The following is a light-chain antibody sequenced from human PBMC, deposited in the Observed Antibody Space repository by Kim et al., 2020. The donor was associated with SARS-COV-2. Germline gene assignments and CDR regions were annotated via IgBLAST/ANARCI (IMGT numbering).Light chain of an antibody. J-gene: IGLJ2*01. CDR1: TGAVTSGYY. CDR3: LLYYGSTRV. CDR2: STT. V-gene: IGLV7-43*01. Sequence: PGGTVTLTCTCSTGAVTSGYYANWFQQQPGQAPRALIFSTTKKHSWTPARFSGSLRGGKAALIVSGVQPEDEAEYYCLLYYGSTRVFGGGTQLTVL.